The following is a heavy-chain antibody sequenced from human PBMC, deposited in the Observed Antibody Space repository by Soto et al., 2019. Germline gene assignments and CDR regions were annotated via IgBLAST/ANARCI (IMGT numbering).Heavy chain of an antibody. D-gene: IGHD2-2*01. J-gene: IGHJ6*02. V-gene: IGHV4-31*03. CDR2: IYYSGST. Sequence: SETLSLTCTVSGGSISSGGYYWSWIRQHPGKGLEWIGYIYYSGSTYYNPSLKSRVTISVDTSKNQFSLKLSSVTAADTAVYYCARGLTGQLPPYHYYYGMDVWGQGTTVTVSS. CDR3: ARGLTGQLPPYHYYYGMDV. CDR1: GGSISSGGYY.